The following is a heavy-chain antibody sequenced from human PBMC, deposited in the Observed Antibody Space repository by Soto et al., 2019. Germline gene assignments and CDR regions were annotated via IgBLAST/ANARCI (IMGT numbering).Heavy chain of an antibody. D-gene: IGHD3-22*01. Sequence: GSLRLSCAASGFTFSSYAMSWVRQAPGKGLEWVSAISGSGGSTYYADSVKGRFTISRDNSKNTLYLQMNSLRAEDTAVYYCAKGYYYDSSSYPYYFDYWGQGTLVTVSS. CDR3: AKGYYYDSSSYPYYFDY. CDR2: ISGSGGST. J-gene: IGHJ4*02. CDR1: GFTFSSYA. V-gene: IGHV3-23*01.